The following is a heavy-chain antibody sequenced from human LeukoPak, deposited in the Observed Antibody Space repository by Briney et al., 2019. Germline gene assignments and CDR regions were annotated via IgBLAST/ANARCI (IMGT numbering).Heavy chain of an antibody. CDR1: GFIVRSIY. CDR2: FYSGGSS. CDR3: ARDRGYGYGFFDY. Sequence: QAGGSLRLSCAASGFIVRSIYMTWVRQAPGKGLEWVSSFYSGGSSYYADSVKGRFIISRDSSTDTLYLQMNSLRVEDTAVYFCARDRGYGYGFFDYWGQGTLVTVSS. J-gene: IGHJ4*02. V-gene: IGHV3-53*01. D-gene: IGHD5-18*01.